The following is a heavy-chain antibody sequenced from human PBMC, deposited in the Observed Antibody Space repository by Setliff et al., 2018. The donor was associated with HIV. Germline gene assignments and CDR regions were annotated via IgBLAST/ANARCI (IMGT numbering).Heavy chain of an antibody. D-gene: IGHD6-13*01. CDR3: ARGRISRTWYFDAFEM. J-gene: IGHJ3*02. Sequence: ASVKVSCKASGYTFISYGINWVRQAAGQGLEWVGWMSPTTGKTGYAQKFQGRGTMTRQTSINPAYMELNSLTSEDTAVYCCARGRISRTWYFDAFEMWGQGTMVTVSS. V-gene: IGHV1-8*02. CDR2: MSPTTGKT. CDR1: GYTFISYG.